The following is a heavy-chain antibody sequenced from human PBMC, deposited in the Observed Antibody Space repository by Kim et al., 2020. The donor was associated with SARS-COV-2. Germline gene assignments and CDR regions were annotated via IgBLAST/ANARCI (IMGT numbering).Heavy chain of an antibody. CDR2: ISFDGNNK. V-gene: IGHV3-30*09. D-gene: IGHD2-15*01. CDR1: GLNFRSHQ. J-gene: IGHJ4*02. Sequence: GGSLRLSCAVAGLNFRSHQMHWVRQAPGKGLDWVAFISFDGNNKFYADLVKGRFAVSRDNSKNTLSLHMNRLTTEDSGVYYCAAASSWYGPDSWGQGTLVTVAT. CDR3: AAASSWYGPDS.